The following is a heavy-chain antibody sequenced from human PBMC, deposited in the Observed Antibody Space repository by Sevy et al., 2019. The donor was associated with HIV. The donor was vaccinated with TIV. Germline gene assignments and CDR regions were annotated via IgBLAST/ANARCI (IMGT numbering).Heavy chain of an antibody. CDR3: ARERVYCSGGSCKPGGWFDP. CDR1: GYTFTGYY. Sequence: ASVTVSCKASGYTFTGYYMHWVRQAPGQGLEWMGWINPNSSGTNYAQKFQGRVTMTRDTSISTAYMELSRLSSDDTAVNYCARERVYCSGGSCKPGGWFDPWGQGTLVTVSS. CDR2: INPNSSGT. D-gene: IGHD2-15*01. V-gene: IGHV1-2*02. J-gene: IGHJ5*02.